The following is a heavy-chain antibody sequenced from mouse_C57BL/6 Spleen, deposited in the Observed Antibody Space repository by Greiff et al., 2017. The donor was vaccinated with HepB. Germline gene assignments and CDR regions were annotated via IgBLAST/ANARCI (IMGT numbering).Heavy chain of an antibody. D-gene: IGHD3-2*02. CDR1: GFTFTDYY. J-gene: IGHJ3*01. V-gene: IGHV7-3*01. CDR3: ARSTAQATIAY. Sequence: EVKLMESGGGLVQPGGSLSLSCTASGFTFTDYYMSWVRQPPGKALEWLGFIRNKANGYTTEYSASVKGRFTISRDNSQSILYLQMKALRAEDSATYYCARSTAQATIAYWGQGTLVTVSA. CDR2: IRNKANGYTT.